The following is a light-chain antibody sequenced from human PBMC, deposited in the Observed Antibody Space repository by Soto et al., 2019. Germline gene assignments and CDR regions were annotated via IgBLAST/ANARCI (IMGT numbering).Light chain of an antibody. J-gene: IGKJ4*01. Sequence: EIGVTQSPATLSLSAGERATLSCRASRSVTQYLAWYQQKPGQAPRLLIYDTSNRATGVPARFSGSGSGTDFTLTITSLEAEDSGFYYCQQRYNWLTFGGGTKVDIK. CDR2: DTS. V-gene: IGKV3-11*01. CDR3: QQRYNWLT. CDR1: RSVTQY.